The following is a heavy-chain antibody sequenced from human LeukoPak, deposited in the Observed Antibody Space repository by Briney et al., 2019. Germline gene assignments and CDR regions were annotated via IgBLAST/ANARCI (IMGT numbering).Heavy chain of an antibody. CDR1: GFTLSNHW. CDR2: IKQDGIEK. Sequence: GGSLRLSCAASGFTLSNHWMIWVRQAPGKGLECVANIKQDGIEKYYLDSVKGRFTISRDNSKNTLYLQMNSLRAEDTAVYYCAKLGFEYDSSGYLAYYFDYWGQGTLVTVSS. D-gene: IGHD3-22*01. CDR3: AKLGFEYDSSGYLAYYFDY. V-gene: IGHV3-7*03. J-gene: IGHJ4*02.